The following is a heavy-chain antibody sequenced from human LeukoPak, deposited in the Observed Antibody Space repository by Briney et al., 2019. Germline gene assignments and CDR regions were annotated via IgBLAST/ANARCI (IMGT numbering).Heavy chain of an antibody. V-gene: IGHV1-2*06. Sequence: GASVKVSCKASGYTFTGYYIHWVRQAPGQGLEWMGRINPDSGGTNYAQRFEGRVTMTRDTSIGTAYMELSRLRSDDTAVYYCAREMTTLTTPLGYWGQGTLVTVSS. D-gene: IGHD4-17*01. CDR1: GYTFTGYY. CDR3: AREMTTLTTPLGY. J-gene: IGHJ4*02. CDR2: INPDSGGT.